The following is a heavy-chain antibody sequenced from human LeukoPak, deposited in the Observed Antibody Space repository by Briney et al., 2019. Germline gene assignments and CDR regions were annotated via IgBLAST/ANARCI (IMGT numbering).Heavy chain of an antibody. CDR1: GFTFSSYA. CDR2: ISGSGGST. J-gene: IGHJ3*02. Sequence: GGSLRLPCAASGFTFSSYAMSWVRQAPGKGLEWVSAISGSGGSTYYADSVKGRFTISRDNSKNTLYLQMNSLRAEDTAVYYCAKDPLYYDSSGAFDIWGQGTMVTVSS. V-gene: IGHV3-23*01. D-gene: IGHD3-22*01. CDR3: AKDPLYYDSSGAFDI.